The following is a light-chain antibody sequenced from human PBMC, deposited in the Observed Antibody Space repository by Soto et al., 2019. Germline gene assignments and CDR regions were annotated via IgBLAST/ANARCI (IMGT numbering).Light chain of an antibody. CDR2: DAS. Sequence: DIQMTQYTSTLSASVGDRVTITCRASQSLNNGLAWYQQKPGKAPNLLIYDASTLERGVPSRFSGTGSGTEFTLTISSLQPDDFATYYCQQYHISSITFGQGRRLEIK. CDR1: QSLNNG. J-gene: IGKJ5*01. CDR3: QQYHISSIT. V-gene: IGKV1-5*01.